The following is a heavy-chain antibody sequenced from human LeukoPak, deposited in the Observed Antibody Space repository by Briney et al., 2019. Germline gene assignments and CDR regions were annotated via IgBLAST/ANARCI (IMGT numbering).Heavy chain of an antibody. Sequence: GGSLRLSCAASGFTFSTYAMSWVRQAPGKGLEWASSIRGSDGSTYYADSVKGRFAISRDNSKNTLYLRMNSLRAEDTAVYYCAKDVYGDYGGLDYWGQGTLVTVSS. CDR2: IRGSDGST. CDR1: GFTFSTYA. CDR3: AKDVYGDYGGLDY. D-gene: IGHD4-17*01. J-gene: IGHJ4*02. V-gene: IGHV3-23*01.